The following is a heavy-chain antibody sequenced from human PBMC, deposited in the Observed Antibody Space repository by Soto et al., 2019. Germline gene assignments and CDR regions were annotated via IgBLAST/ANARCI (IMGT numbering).Heavy chain of an antibody. CDR3: ARGGIVLMVYAIEEGYFQH. V-gene: IGHV1-46*01. CDR2: INPSGGST. Sequence: ASVKVSCKASGYTFTSYYMHWVRQAPGQGLEWMGIINPSGGSTSYAQKFQGRVTMTRDTSTSTVYMELRSLRSEDTAVYYCARGGIVLMVYAIEEGYFQHWGQGTLVTVSS. D-gene: IGHD2-8*01. CDR1: GYTFTSYY. J-gene: IGHJ1*01.